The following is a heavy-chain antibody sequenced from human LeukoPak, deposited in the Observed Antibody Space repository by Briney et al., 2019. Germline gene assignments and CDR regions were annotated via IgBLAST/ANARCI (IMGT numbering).Heavy chain of an antibody. D-gene: IGHD2/OR15-2a*01. J-gene: IGHJ6*03. V-gene: IGHV4-34*01. CDR3: ARGVLSLRYYYYYMDV. Sequence: SETLSLTCAVYGGSFSGYYWSWIRQPPGKGLEWIGEINHSGSTNYNPSLKSRVTISVDTSKNQFSLKLSPVTAADTAVYYCARGVLSLRYYYYYMDVWGKGTTVTVSS. CDR2: INHSGST. CDR1: GGSFSGYY.